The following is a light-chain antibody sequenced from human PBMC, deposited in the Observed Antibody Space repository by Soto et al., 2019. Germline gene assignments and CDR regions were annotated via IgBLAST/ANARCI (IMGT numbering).Light chain of an antibody. Sequence: DIQMTQSPSTLSASVGDRVTITCRASQSISSWLAWYQQKPGKAPKLLIYKASSLESGVPSRFSGSGFGTEFTLTISNLQPDDFATYYCQQYKSYSTFGQGTKLETK. CDR2: KAS. V-gene: IGKV1-5*03. CDR3: QQYKSYST. J-gene: IGKJ2*01. CDR1: QSISSW.